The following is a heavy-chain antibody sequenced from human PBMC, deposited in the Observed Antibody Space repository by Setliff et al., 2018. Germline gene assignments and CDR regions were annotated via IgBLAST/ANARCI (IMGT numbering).Heavy chain of an antibody. CDR3: ARVTPQVGRYFDY. Sequence: QPGGSLRLSCAASGFTVSSYYMIWVRQAPGKGLEWVSVIYSGGTTYYGDSVKGRFTISRDNSKNTLYLQMDSLRVEDTAVYYCARVTPQVGRYFDYWGQGTLVTVSS. D-gene: IGHD1-26*01. V-gene: IGHV3-53*01. CDR1: GFTVSSYY. CDR2: IYSGGTT. J-gene: IGHJ4*02.